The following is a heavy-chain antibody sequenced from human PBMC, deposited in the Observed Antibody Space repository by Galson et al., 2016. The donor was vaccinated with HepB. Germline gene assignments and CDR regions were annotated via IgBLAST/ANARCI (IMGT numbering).Heavy chain of an antibody. CDR1: GLTFSTYA. CDR2: ISGPGAGT. Sequence: SLRLSCAASGLTFSTYAMTWVRQAPGKGLEWVSVISGPGAGTYYADSVKGRFTISRDNSKNTVYLQMNSLRAEDTAVYYCTRVTHYDGRKIGWYFDLWGRGTLVSVSS. D-gene: IGHD3-22*01. J-gene: IGHJ2*01. CDR3: TRVTHYDGRKIGWYFDL. V-gene: IGHV3-23*01.